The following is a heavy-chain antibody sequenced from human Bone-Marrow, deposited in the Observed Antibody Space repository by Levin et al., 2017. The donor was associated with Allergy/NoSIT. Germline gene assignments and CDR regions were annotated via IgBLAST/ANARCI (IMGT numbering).Heavy chain of an antibody. D-gene: IGHD3-10*01. J-gene: IGHJ4*02. CDR1: GGSISSYY. Sequence: SETLSLTCTVSGGSISSYYWSWIRQPPGKGLEWIGYIYYSGSTNYNPSLKSRVTISVDTSKNQFSLKLSSVTAADTAVYYCARAPRGTGSGSYYSTRPYYFDYWGQGTLVTVSS. CDR2: IYYSGST. V-gene: IGHV4-59*01. CDR3: ARAPRGTGSGSYYSTRPYYFDY.